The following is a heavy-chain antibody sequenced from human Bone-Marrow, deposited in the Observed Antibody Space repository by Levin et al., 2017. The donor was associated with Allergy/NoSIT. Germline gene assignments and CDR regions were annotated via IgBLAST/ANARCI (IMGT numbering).Heavy chain of an antibody. J-gene: IGHJ4*02. CDR1: GGSFSGYY. V-gene: IGHV4-34*01. CDR3: ARVTLDPRSYFDY. D-gene: IGHD1-14*01. CDR2: INHSGST. Sequence: LSQTLSLTCAVYGGSFSGYYWSWLRQPPGKGLEWIGEINHSGSTNYNPSLKSRVTISVDTSKNQFSLKLSSVTAADTAVYYCARVTLDPRSYFDYWGQGTLVTVSS.